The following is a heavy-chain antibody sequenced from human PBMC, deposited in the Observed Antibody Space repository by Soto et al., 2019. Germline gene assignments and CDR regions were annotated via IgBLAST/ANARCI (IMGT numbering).Heavy chain of an antibody. Sequence: QVQLQQSGPGLVKPSQTLSLTCVISGDSVSSNSAAWIWIRQSPSGGLEWLGRTYYRSKWYNDYAVFVKSRITITPATSKNQFSLQLNSVTPEDTAVYYCARRSFGSGSYLSAAGGMDVWGQGTTVTVSS. V-gene: IGHV6-1*01. D-gene: IGHD3-10*01. CDR3: ARRSFGSGSYLSAAGGMDV. CDR2: TYYRSKWYN. CDR1: GDSVSSNSAA. J-gene: IGHJ6*02.